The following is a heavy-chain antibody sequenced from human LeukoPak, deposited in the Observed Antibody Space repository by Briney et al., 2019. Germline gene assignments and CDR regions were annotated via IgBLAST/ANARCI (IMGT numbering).Heavy chain of an antibody. Sequence: GASVKVSCKASGYTFTGYYMHWVRQAPGQGLEWMGWINPNSGGTNYAQKFQGWVTMTRDTSISTAYMELRSLRSDDTAVYYCARDPRYCSSTSCYSLYGMDVWGQGTTVTVSS. V-gene: IGHV1-2*04. CDR3: ARDPRYCSSTSCYSLYGMDV. CDR1: GYTFTGYY. CDR2: INPNSGGT. J-gene: IGHJ6*02. D-gene: IGHD2-2*01.